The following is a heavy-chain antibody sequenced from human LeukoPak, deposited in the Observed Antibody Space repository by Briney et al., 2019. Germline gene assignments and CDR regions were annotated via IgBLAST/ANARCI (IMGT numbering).Heavy chain of an antibody. V-gene: IGHV4-39*07. CDR1: GGSIGSSSYY. Sequence: SETLSLTCTVSGGSIGSSSYYWSWIRQTPGKGLEWIATIYYSGSTYYNPSLKSRVTISVDTSENQFSLKVSSVTAADTAVYYCARYTGPGSFYLDYWGQGTLVTVSS. J-gene: IGHJ4*02. D-gene: IGHD3-10*01. CDR3: ARYTGPGSFYLDY. CDR2: IYYSGST.